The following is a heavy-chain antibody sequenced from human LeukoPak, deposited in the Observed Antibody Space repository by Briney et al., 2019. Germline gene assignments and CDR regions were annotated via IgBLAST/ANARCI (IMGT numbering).Heavy chain of an antibody. D-gene: IGHD3-16*01. Sequence: APVRVSGKAFESPLTGYYMPWWRRAPGQGLEWMGRINPNSGGTNYAQKFQGRVTMTRDTSISTAYMELSRLRSDDTAVYYCARLGVDYWGQGTLVTVSS. V-gene: IGHV1-2*02. J-gene: IGHJ4*02. CDR1: ESPLTGYY. CDR2: INPNSGGT. CDR3: ARLGVDY.